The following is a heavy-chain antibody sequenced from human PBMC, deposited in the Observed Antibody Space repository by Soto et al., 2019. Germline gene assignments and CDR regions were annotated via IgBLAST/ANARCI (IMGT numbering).Heavy chain of an antibody. CDR3: ARDRDTYGLNFFDY. Sequence: EVQLVESGGGLVQPGGSLRLSCSASGFTFSTYWMHWVRQAPGKGLVWVSRINTDGSTTTYADSVKGRFTISRDNAKNTRYLQMNSLRADDTAVYYCARDRDTYGLNFFDYWGQEPWSPSPQ. J-gene: IGHJ4*01. CDR2: INTDGSTT. D-gene: IGHD5-18*01. V-gene: IGHV3-74*01. CDR1: GFTFSTYW.